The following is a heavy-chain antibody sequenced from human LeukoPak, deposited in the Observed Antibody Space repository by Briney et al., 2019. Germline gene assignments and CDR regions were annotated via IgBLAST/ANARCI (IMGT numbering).Heavy chain of an antibody. V-gene: IGHV4-31*02. CDR2: IYFSGST. Sequence: PGGSLRLSCAASGFTFSDYYMSWIRQHPGKGLEWIGYIYFSGSTYYNPTLKSRASVSVDTSKSQFSLRLTSVTAADTAVYYCARRAPFSNWFDPWGQGTLVIVSS. D-gene: IGHD2-2*01. J-gene: IGHJ5*02. CDR3: ARRAPFSNWFDP. CDR1: GFTFSDYY.